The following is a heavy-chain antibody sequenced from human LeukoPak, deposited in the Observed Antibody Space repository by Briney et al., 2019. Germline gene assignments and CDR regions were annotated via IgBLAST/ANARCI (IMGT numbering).Heavy chain of an antibody. J-gene: IGHJ4*02. CDR3: AASWGTVAGNSYYFDY. CDR2: IYYSGST. CDR1: GGSISSSSYY. D-gene: IGHD6-19*01. V-gene: IGHV4-39*07. Sequence: SETLSLTCTVSGGSISSSSYYWGWIRQPPGKGLEWIGSIYYSGSTYYNPSLKSRVTISVDTSKNQFSLKLSSVTAADTAVYYCAASWGTVAGNSYYFDYWGQGTLVTVSS.